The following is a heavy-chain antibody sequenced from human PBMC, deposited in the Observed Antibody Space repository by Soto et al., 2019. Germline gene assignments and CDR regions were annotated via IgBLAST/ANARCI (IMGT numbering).Heavy chain of an antibody. Sequence: ASGKASCKASGYTFTSYGISWVRQAPGQGLEWMGWISAYNGNTNYAQKLQGRVTMTTDTSTSTAYMELRSLRSDDTAVYYCARDLDGYSSGWYVYDWVQGTPVPVSS. CDR1: GYTFTSYG. CDR2: ISAYNGNT. D-gene: IGHD6-19*01. CDR3: ARDLDGYSSGWYVYD. J-gene: IGHJ4*02. V-gene: IGHV1-18*01.